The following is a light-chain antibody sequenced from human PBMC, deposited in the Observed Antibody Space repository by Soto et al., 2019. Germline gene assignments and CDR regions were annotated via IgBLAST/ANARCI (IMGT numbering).Light chain of an antibody. CDR1: HSVTSN. J-gene: IGKJ4*01. CDR3: QQRSNWLSLT. Sequence: EIVMTQSPATLSVSPGERATLSCRVSHSVTSNYAWYQQKRGQAPRLLIYDAYNRATGIPPRFSGSGSGTDFPLTISSLESEDFAVYYCQQRSNWLSLTFGGGTKVDI. CDR2: DAY. V-gene: IGKV3-11*01.